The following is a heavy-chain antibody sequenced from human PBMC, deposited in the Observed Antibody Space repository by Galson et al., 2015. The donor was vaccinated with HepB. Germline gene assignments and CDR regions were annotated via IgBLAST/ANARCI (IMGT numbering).Heavy chain of an antibody. V-gene: IGHV4-39*07. J-gene: IGHJ5*02. Sequence: ETLSLTCTVSGGSISSSSYYWGWIRQPPGKGLEWIGSIYYSGSTYYNPSLKSRVTISVDTSKNQFSLKLSSVTAADTAVYYCARDSRMYSSEPWGQGTLVTVSS. CDR1: GGSISSSSYY. CDR3: ARDSRMYSSEP. D-gene: IGHD6-13*01. CDR2: IYYSGST.